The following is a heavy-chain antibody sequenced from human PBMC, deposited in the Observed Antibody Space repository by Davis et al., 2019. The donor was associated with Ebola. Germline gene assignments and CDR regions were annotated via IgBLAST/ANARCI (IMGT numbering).Heavy chain of an antibody. J-gene: IGHJ6*02. CDR3: ARGRGLLVGYYGMDV. V-gene: IGHV3-30-3*01. Sequence: PGGSLRLSCAASGFTFSSYAMHWVRQAPGKGLEWVAVISYDGSNKYYADSVKGRFTISRDNSKNTLYLQMNSLRAEDTAVYYCARGRGLLVGYYGMDVWGQGTTVTVSS. CDR2: ISYDGSNK. CDR1: GFTFSSYA. D-gene: IGHD2-8*02.